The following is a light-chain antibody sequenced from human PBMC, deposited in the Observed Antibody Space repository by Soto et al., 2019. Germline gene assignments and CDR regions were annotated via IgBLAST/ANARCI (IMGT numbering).Light chain of an antibody. J-gene: IGKJ1*01. CDR1: QSVISW. CDR2: DVA. V-gene: IGKV1-5*01. CDR3: LQYKAYST. Sequence: DIQMTQSPSTLSASVGDRVTLTCRASQSVISWLAWYQQKPGKAPKLLIYDVASLKSGVPSRFSGSGSGTEFALTISSLQPDDLATYYCLQYKAYSTFGQGTKVEIK.